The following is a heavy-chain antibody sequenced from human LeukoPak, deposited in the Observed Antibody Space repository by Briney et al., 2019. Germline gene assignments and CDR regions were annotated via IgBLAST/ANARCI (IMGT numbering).Heavy chain of an antibody. J-gene: IGHJ6*02. CDR3: ARDGPLPYAKRYYYYYYGMDV. D-gene: IGHD2-2*01. V-gene: IGHV3-74*01. CDR2: IDTDGRSTTST. Sequence: GGSLRLSCAASGFTFNTYWMHWIRQAPGKGLVWVSRIDTDGRSTTSTSYAESVKGRFTMSRDNAKNSLYLQMNSLRAEDTAVYYCARDGPLPYAKRYYYYYYGMDVWGQGTTVTVSS. CDR1: GFTFNTYW.